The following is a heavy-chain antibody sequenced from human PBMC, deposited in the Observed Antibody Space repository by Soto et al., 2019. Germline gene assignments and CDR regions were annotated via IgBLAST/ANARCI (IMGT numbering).Heavy chain of an antibody. Sequence: GGSLRLSCAACGFNVGAFAVNWVRQAPGKGLEWVTGISVSDAFIYYADSVRGRFSISRDASENILYLQMNSLRVDDTALYYCTRETVAGITGLDYWGPGTLVTAPQ. CDR3: TRETVAGITGLDY. J-gene: IGHJ4*02. D-gene: IGHD1-20*01. CDR1: GFNVGAFA. CDR2: ISVSDAFI. V-gene: IGHV3-23*01.